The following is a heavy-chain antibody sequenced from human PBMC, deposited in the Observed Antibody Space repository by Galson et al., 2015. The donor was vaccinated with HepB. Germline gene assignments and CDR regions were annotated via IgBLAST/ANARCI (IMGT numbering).Heavy chain of an antibody. CDR3: ATAFGSGKAGWFDP. V-gene: IGHV1-24*01. D-gene: IGHD3-10*01. Sequence: SVKVSCKVSGYTLTELSMHWVRQAPGKGLEWMGGFDPEDGETIYAQKFQGRVTMTEDTSTDTAYMELSSLRSEDTAVYYCATAFGSGKAGWFDPWGQGTLVTVSS. J-gene: IGHJ5*02. CDR1: GYTLTELS. CDR2: FDPEDGET.